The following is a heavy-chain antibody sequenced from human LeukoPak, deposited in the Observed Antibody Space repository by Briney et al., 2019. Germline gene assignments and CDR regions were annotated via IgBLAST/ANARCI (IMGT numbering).Heavy chain of an antibody. CDR3: ARDDIVVVVAAMNAFDI. J-gene: IGHJ3*02. Sequence: ASVKVSCKVSGYTLTELSMHWVRQAPGKGLEWMGGFDPEDGETIYAQKFQGRVTMTEDTSTDTAYMELSSLRSEDTAVYYCARDDIVVVVAAMNAFDIWGQGTMVTVSS. CDR1: GYTLTELS. V-gene: IGHV1-24*01. CDR2: FDPEDGET. D-gene: IGHD2-15*01.